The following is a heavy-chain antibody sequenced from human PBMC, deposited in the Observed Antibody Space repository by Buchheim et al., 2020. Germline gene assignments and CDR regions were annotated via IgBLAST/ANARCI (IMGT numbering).Heavy chain of an antibody. D-gene: IGHD6-25*01. V-gene: IGHV4-61*08. J-gene: IGHJ5*02. Sequence: QVQLQESGPGLVKPSQTLSLTCTVSGGSISSGGYYWSWIRQHPGKGLEWIGSIYYSGTTNYNPYLKSRITITVDTSQNQFSLKLSSVTAADTAIYYCVGDSGPPLNWFDPWGQGTL. CDR1: GGSISSGGYY. CDR3: VGDSGPPLNWFDP. CDR2: IYYSGTT.